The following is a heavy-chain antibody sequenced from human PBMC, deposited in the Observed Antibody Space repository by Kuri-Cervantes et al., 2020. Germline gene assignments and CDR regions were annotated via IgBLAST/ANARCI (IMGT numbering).Heavy chain of an antibody. CDR1: GGPISRGDYY. Sequence: SETLSLTCTVSGGPISRGDYYWSWIRQPPGKGLEWIGYIYYSGSTYYNPSLKSRLTISVDASKNQFSLKLSSVTAADTAVYYCARGGTTVTDYYFDYWGQGALVTVSS. J-gene: IGHJ4*02. D-gene: IGHD4-17*01. CDR3: ARGGTTVTDYYFDY. CDR2: IYYSGST. V-gene: IGHV4-30-4*01.